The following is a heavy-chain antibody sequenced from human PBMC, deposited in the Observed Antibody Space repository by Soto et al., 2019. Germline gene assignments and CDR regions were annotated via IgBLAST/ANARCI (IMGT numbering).Heavy chain of an antibody. CDR1: GFTFSSYA. D-gene: IGHD6-6*01. CDR2: IGGSGGST. J-gene: IGHJ4*02. Sequence: GGSLRLSCAASGFTFSSYAMSWVRQAPGKGLEWVSAIGGSGGSTYYADSVKGRFTISRDNSKNTLYLQMNSLRAEDTAVYYCEKRRQLALFDYWGQGTLVTVSS. V-gene: IGHV3-23*01. CDR3: EKRRQLALFDY.